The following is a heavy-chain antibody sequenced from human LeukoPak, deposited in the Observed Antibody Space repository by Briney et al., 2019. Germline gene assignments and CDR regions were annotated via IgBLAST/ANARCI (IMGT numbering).Heavy chain of an antibody. CDR1: GFTFIDYG. D-gene: IGHD7-27*01. V-gene: IGHV3-30*18. CDR3: AKAAPRTWGWEGNWFDP. CDR2: ITYDGNNK. Sequence: GRSLRLSCAASGFTFIDYGMHWVRQTPGKGLEWVAVITYDGNNKYYADSVKGRFTISRDNSKNTLYLQMNSLRTEDTAVYYCAKAAPRTWGWEGNWFDPWGQGTLVTVSS. J-gene: IGHJ5*02.